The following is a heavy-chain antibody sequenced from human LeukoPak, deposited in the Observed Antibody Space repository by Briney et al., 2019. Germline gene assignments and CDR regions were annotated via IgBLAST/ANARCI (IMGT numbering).Heavy chain of an antibody. D-gene: IGHD4-17*01. J-gene: IGHJ4*02. CDR2: INPDSGDT. CDR3: ARDPYGDNHLDY. CDR1: GYTFTYYY. V-gene: IGHV1-2*02. Sequence: GVSVKVSCKASGYTFTYYYMHWVRQAPGQGLEWMGWINPDSGDTKYAQKFQGRVTMTRDTSISTAYMDLSSLRSDDTAVYYCARDPYGDNHLDYWGQGTLVTVSS.